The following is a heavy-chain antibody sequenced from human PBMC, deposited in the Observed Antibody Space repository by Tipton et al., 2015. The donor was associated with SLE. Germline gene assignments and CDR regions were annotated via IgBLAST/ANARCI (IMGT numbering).Heavy chain of an antibody. CDR2: VNPDTGGT. V-gene: IGHV1-46*01. Sequence: QLVQSGAEVKKPGASVRVSCVASGYTFSSNYIHWVRQAPGQGLEWMGIVNPDTGGTSYAQRFQGRVTVTADTSSSTVYVELSSLRFDDTAVYYCARDRSRSGSDVFDYWGHGSLVTVSS. CDR1: GYTFSSNY. J-gene: IGHJ4*01. D-gene: IGHD1-26*01. CDR3: ARDRSRSGSDVFDY.